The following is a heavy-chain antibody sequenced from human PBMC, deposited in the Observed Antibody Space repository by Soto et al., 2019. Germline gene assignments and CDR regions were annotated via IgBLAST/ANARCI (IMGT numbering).Heavy chain of an antibody. CDR3: ARDPGRDSPIDY. J-gene: IGHJ4*02. Sequence: QVQLVESGGGVVQPGRSLRLSCTAAGFTHSDYGMHWVRQAPGKGLEWVAVIWHDGGEKYYADSVTGRFTISRDNSKNTVHLQIDSLGTEDTALYYCARDPGRDSPIDYWGQATLVTVSS. CDR1: GFTHSDYG. D-gene: IGHD3-22*01. CDR2: IWHDGGEK. V-gene: IGHV3-33*01.